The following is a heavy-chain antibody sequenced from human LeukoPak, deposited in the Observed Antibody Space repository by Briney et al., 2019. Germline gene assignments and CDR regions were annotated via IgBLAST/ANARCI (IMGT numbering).Heavy chain of an antibody. CDR3: ATSYGSSFY. CDR2: IYHSGST. Sequence: SETLSLTCTVSGGSISSYYWSWIRQPPGKGLEWIGSIYHSGSTYYNPSLESRVSVSVDTSKSQFSLRLSSVTAADTAVYYCATSYGSSFYWGQGTLVTVSS. D-gene: IGHD3-22*01. V-gene: IGHV4-59*05. J-gene: IGHJ4*02. CDR1: GGSISSYY.